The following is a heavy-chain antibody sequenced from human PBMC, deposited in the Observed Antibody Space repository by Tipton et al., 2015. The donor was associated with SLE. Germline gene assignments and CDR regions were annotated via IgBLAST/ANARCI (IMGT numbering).Heavy chain of an antibody. D-gene: IGHD3-10*01. J-gene: IGHJ4*02. V-gene: IGHV3-23*01. Sequence: GSLRLSCAASGFIFSTNAMSWVRQAPGKGLEWVSTIDGSGGDTYYADSVKGRFTISRDNSKTTLYLHMRSLRADDTAVYYCAKFRSSRYLESWGQGALVTVSS. CDR2: IDGSGGDT. CDR1: GFIFSTNA. CDR3: AKFRSSRYLES.